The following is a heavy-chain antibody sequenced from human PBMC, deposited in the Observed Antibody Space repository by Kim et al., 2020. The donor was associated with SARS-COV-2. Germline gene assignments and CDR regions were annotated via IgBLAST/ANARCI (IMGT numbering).Heavy chain of an antibody. CDR2: ISTSSSYV. CDR3: ARTYYYDSFGYYNVDIFDY. CDR1: GFIFSSYT. Sequence: GGSLRLSCAASGFIFSSYTMNWVRQAPGKGLEWVSSISTSSSYVYYADSVKGRFTISRDNAKNSLSLQMNSLRAEDTAVYYCARTYYYDSFGYYNVDIFDYWGQGTLVTVSS. V-gene: IGHV3-21*01. D-gene: IGHD3-22*01. J-gene: IGHJ4*02.